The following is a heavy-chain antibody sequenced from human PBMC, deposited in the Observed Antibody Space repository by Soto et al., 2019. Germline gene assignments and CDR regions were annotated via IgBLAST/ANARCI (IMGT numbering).Heavy chain of an antibody. CDR3: AKDLIAVAGVFDY. CDR2: ISYDGSNK. CDR1: GFTFSSYG. V-gene: IGHV3-30*18. D-gene: IGHD6-19*01. Sequence: PRLSCAASGFTFSSYGMHWVRQAPGKGLEWVAVISYDGSNKYYADSVKGRFTISRDNSKNTLYLQMNSLRAEDTAVYYYAKDLIAVAGVFDYWGQGTLVTVSS. J-gene: IGHJ4*02.